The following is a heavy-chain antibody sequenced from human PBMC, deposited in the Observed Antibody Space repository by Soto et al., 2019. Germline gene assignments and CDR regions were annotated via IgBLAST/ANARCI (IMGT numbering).Heavy chain of an antibody. D-gene: IGHD6-19*01. V-gene: IGHV3-23*01. CDR1: GFTFSSYA. CDR2: ISGSGGST. Sequence: EVQLLESGGGLVQPGGSLRLSCAASGFTFSSYAMSWVRQAPGKGLEWVSAISGSGGSTYYADSVKGRFTISRDNSKNTLDLRRNSLRAGDTAVYYCARELAVGGGAFDIWGPGTMVTVSS. J-gene: IGHJ3*02. CDR3: ARELAVGGGAFDI.